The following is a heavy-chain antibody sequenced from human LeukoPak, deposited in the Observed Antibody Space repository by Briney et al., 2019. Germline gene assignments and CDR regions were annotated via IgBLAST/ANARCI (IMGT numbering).Heavy chain of an antibody. V-gene: IGHV3-33*01. J-gene: IGHJ4*02. CDR2: IWYDGSNK. CDR3: ARAPYYYDSSGYYYFDY. D-gene: IGHD3-22*01. CDR1: GFTFSSYG. Sequence: GGSLRLSCAASGFTFSSYGMHWVRQAPGKGLEWVAVIWYDGSNKYYADSVKGRFTISRDNSKNTLYLQMNSLRAEDTAVYYCARAPYYYDSSGYYYFDYWGQGTLVTVSS.